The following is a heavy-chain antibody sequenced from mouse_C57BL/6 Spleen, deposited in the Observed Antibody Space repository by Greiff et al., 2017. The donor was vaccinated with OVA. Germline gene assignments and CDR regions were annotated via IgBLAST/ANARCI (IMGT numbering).Heavy chain of an antibody. V-gene: IGHV1-82*01. Sequence: QVQLQQSGPELVKPGASVKISCKASGYAFSSSWMNWVKQRPGKGLEWIGRIYPGDGDTNYNGKFKGKATLTADKSSSTAYMQLSSLTSEDSAVYFCAKGVPYYYSSSWFDYWGQGTTLTVSA. CDR3: AKGVPYYYSSSWFDY. J-gene: IGHJ2*01. CDR1: GYAFSSSW. D-gene: IGHD1-1*01. CDR2: IYPGDGDT.